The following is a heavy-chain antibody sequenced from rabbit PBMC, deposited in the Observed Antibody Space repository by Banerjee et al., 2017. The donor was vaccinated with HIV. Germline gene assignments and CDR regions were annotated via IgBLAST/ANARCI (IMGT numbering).Heavy chain of an antibody. Sequence: QEQLKETGGGLVQPGGSLTLSCKASGFTLSSYWICWVRQAPGKGLEWIACIYAGSSGSTYYASWAKGRFTISKTSSTTVTLQMTSLTAADTATYFCARGYAGYAYALGLWGPGTLVTVS. D-gene: IGHD6-1*01. J-gene: IGHJ4*01. CDR3: ARGYAGYAYALGL. CDR2: IYAGSSGST. V-gene: IGHV1S45*01. CDR1: GFTLSSYW.